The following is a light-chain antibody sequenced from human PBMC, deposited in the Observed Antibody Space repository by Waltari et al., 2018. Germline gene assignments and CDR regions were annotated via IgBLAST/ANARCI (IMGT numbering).Light chain of an antibody. CDR2: LGS. J-gene: IGKJ4*01. V-gene: IGKV2-28*01. CDR1: QSLLHSKGYNY. Sequence: DIVMTQSPLSLPVTPGEPASIACRSSQSLLHSKGYNYLDWYLQKPGQSPQLMIYLGSNRASGVPDRVSGSGSGTDFTLNISRVEAEDVGVYYCMQALQIPPTFGGGTKVEI. CDR3: MQALQIPPT.